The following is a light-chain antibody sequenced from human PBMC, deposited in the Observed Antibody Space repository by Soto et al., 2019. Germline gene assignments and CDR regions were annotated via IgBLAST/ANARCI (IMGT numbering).Light chain of an antibody. V-gene: IGKV1-39*01. CDR3: QQSYSTPLR. CDR2: AAS. CDR1: QSISSY. J-gene: IGKJ5*01. Sequence: DIQMTQSPSSLSASVGDRVTITCRASQSISSYLNWYQQKPGKAPKLLIYAASSLQSGVPSRFSGSGSGTDFILTISSLQPEDFATYYCQQSYSTPLRFGQGTRLEIK.